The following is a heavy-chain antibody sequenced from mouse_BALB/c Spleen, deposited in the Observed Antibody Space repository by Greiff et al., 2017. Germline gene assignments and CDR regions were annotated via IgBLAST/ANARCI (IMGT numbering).Heavy chain of an antibody. CDR2: INPYNDGT. D-gene: IGHD3-2*02. CDR3: ATGPNYYAMDY. Sequence: EVQLQQSGPELVKPGASVKMSCKASGYTFTSYVMHWVKQKPGQGLEWIGYINPYNDGTKYNEKFKGKATLTSDKSSSTAYMELSSLTSEDSAVYYCATGPNYYAMDYWGQGTSVTVSS. J-gene: IGHJ4*01. CDR1: GYTFTSYV. V-gene: IGHV1-14*01.